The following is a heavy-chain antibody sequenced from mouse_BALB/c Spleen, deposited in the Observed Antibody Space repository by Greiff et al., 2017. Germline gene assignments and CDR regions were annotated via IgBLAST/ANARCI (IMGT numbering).Heavy chain of an antibody. D-gene: IGHD2-4*01. CDR1: GYSFTGYN. V-gene: IGHV1-39*01. J-gene: IGHJ4*01. Sequence: EVQLQQSGPELETPGASVTISCKASGYSFTGYNMNWVKQRNGKSLEWIGNIDPYYGGTSYNQKFKGKATLTVDTSSRTAYMQLKSLTSEDSEVYYCARGGLRDAMDYWGQGTSVTVSS. CDR2: IDPYYGGT. CDR3: ARGGLRDAMDY.